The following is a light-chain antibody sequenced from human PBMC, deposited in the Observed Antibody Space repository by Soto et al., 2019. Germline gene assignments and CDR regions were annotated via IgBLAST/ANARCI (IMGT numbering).Light chain of an antibody. CDR3: QQYNDWLGLT. V-gene: IGKV3-15*01. Sequence: EMVMTQSPATLSVSPGESATRSCRASQSVSSNLAWYQQKPGQAPRLLIYGASARATCIPARFSGNGSGTEFTLTISSLQSEDFAVYYCQQYNDWLGLTFGGGTKVEIK. CDR1: QSVSSN. J-gene: IGKJ4*01. CDR2: GAS.